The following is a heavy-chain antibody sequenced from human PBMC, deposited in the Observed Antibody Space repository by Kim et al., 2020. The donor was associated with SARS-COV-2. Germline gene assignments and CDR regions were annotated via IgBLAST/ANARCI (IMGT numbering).Heavy chain of an antibody. CDR3: ARYGRGIRSDSDFDY. CDR1: GYTFTSYG. Sequence: ASVKASCKASGYTFTSYGISWVRQAPGQGLEWMGWISAYNGNTNYAQKLQGRVTMTTDTSTSTAYMELRSLRSDDTAVYYCARYGRGIRSDSDFDYWGQGTLVTVSS. J-gene: IGHJ4*02. V-gene: IGHV1-18*01. D-gene: IGHD3-16*01. CDR2: ISAYNGNT.